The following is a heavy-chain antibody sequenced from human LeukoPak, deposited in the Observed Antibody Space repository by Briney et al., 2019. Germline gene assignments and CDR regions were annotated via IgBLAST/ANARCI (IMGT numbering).Heavy chain of an antibody. Sequence: PGGSLRLSCAASGFTFNNYGMIWVRQAPGKGLEWVSAIRVSADSTYYADSVRGRFTISRDNAENSLFLQMNSLRAEDTALYYCARDMEPDAFDIWGQGTMVTVSS. V-gene: IGHV3-23*01. CDR2: IRVSADST. CDR1: GFTFNNYG. CDR3: ARDMEPDAFDI. D-gene: IGHD1-1*01. J-gene: IGHJ3*02.